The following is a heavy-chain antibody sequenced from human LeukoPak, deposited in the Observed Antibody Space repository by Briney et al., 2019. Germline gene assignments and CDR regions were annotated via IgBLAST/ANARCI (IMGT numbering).Heavy chain of an antibody. CDR3: AKVDCGSPGCRRFDF. CDR1: GYTFTSYG. Sequence: ASVKVSCKASGYTFTSYGINWVRQAPGQGLEWMGWISAYNGNTNYAQKLQGRVIMTTDTSTSTAYMELRSLRSDDTAVYFCAKVDCGSPGCRRFDFWGRGTLVTVSS. D-gene: IGHD2-2*01. V-gene: IGHV1-18*01. J-gene: IGHJ2*01. CDR2: ISAYNGNT.